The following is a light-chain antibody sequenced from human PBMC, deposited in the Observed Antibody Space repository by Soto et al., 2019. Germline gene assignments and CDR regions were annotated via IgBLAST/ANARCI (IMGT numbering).Light chain of an antibody. CDR2: DTS. Sequence: EIGLTQPPGKLSLSTGKRANLSCMASQSVSNFLAWYQQKPGQAPRLLIYDTSNRAPGIPARFSGSGSGTDFTLTINNLDPEDFAVYYCQQRSYWPIPFGQVGRLAI. V-gene: IGKV3-11*01. CDR1: QSVSNF. CDR3: QQRSYWPIP. J-gene: IGKJ5*01.